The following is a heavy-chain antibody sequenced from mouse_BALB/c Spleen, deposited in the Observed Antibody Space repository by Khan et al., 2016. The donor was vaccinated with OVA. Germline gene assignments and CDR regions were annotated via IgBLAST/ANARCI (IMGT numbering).Heavy chain of an antibody. J-gene: IGHJ3*01. Sequence: QVQLKESGPGLVQPSQSLSITCTVSGFSLTTYGIHWVRQSPGKGLEWLGVMWSGGSTDYNAPFISRLSISKDNSKSQVFFKMNSLQADDTAIYYCARNSYRYDFTYWGQGTLVTVSA. D-gene: IGHD2-12*01. CDR3: ARNSYRYDFTY. CDR1: GFSLTTYG. CDR2: MWSGGST. V-gene: IGHV2-2*01.